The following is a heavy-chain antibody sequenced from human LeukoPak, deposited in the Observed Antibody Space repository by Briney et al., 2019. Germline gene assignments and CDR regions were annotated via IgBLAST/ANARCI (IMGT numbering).Heavy chain of an antibody. CDR2: IHHSGST. CDR1: SLSISSGYY. D-gene: IGHD5-24*01. Sequence: QPSETLSPTCAVSSLSISSGYYWVWIRQPPGKGLEWIGSIHHSGSTYYNPSLRSRVTISVDTSKNQFSLKLTSVTAADTAMYYCARRGPGDGYSRGLLYYWGQGTLVTVSS. CDR3: ARRGPGDGYSRGLLYY. V-gene: IGHV4-38-2*01. J-gene: IGHJ4*02.